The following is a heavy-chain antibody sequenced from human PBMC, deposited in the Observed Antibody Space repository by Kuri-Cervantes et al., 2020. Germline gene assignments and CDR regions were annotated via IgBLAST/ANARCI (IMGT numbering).Heavy chain of an antibody. J-gene: IGHJ4*02. Sequence: SGPTLVKPTGTLTLTCTVSGFSLSNAKVGVSWIRQPPGKALEWLAHIFSNDEKSYSTSLKSRLTISKDTSKSQVVLTMTNMDPVDTATYYCARIMALGSFYYFDYWGQGTLVTVSS. D-gene: IGHD3-10*01. CDR1: GFSLSNAKVG. CDR2: IFSNDEK. V-gene: IGHV2-26*01. CDR3: ARIMALGSFYYFDY.